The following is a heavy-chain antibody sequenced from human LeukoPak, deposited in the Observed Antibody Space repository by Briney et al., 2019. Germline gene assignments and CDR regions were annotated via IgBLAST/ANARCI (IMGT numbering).Heavy chain of an antibody. D-gene: IGHD3-10*01. V-gene: IGHV4-34*01. CDR3: ARGKPARGSGRSSFDY. J-gene: IGHJ4*02. CDR2: INHSGST. Sequence: SETLSLTCAVYGGSFSGYYWSWIRQPPGKVLEWIGEINHSGSTNYNPSLKSRVTISVDTSKNQFSLKLSSVTAADTAVYYCARGKPARGSGRSSFDYWGQGTLVTVSS. CDR1: GGSFSGYY.